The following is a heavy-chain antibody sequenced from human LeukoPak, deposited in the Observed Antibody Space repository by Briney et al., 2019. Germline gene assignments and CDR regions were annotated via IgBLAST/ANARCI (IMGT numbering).Heavy chain of an antibody. CDR1: GVSISSHY. J-gene: IGHJ4*02. Sequence: SETLSLTCTVSGVSISSHYWSWIRQPPGKGLEWIGYISNSGSTKYNPSLKSRVTISIDTSKNQFSLNLTSVTPADTAVYYCARVGSGSFRDWGQGTLVTVSS. D-gene: IGHD1-26*01. CDR3: ARVGSGSFRD. V-gene: IGHV4-59*11. CDR2: ISNSGST.